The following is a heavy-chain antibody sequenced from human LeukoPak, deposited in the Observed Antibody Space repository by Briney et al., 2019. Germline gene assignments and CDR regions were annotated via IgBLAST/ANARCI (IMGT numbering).Heavy chain of an antibody. D-gene: IGHD3-10*01. Sequence: GASVKVSCKASGYTFTSYGISWVRQAPGQGLEWMGGIIPIFGTANYAQKFQGRVTITADESTSTAYMELSSLRSEDTAVYYCARVPYYGSGSWRFDPWGQGTLVTVSS. V-gene: IGHV1-69*13. CDR2: IIPIFGTA. CDR1: GYTFTSYG. J-gene: IGHJ5*02. CDR3: ARVPYYGSGSWRFDP.